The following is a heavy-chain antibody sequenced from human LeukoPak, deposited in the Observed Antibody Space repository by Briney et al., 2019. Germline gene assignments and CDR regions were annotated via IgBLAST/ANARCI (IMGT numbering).Heavy chain of an antibody. CDR2: IIPIFGTA. J-gene: IGHJ6*03. CDR3: ARDLKLELRSYYYMDV. D-gene: IGHD1-7*01. V-gene: IGHV1-69*05. Sequence: ASVKVSCKASGGTFSSYAISWVRQAPGQGLEWMGRIIPIFGTANYAQKFQGRVTITTDESTSTAYMELSSLRSEDTAVYYCARDLKLELRSYYYMDVWGKGTTVTVS. CDR1: GGTFSSYA.